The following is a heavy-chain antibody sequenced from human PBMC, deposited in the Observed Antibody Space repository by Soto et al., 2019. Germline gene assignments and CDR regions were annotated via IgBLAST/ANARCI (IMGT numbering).Heavy chain of an antibody. CDR2: IYYSGST. CDR3: ARHPGRSYGGLVFNY. CDR1: GGSISSSSYY. Sequence: SQTLSLTCTVSGGSISSSSYYWGWIRQPPGKGLEWIGSIYYSGSTYYNPSLKSRVTISVDTSKNQFSLKLSSVTAADTAVYYCARHPGRSYGGLVFNYWGQGTLVTVSS. J-gene: IGHJ4*02. V-gene: IGHV4-39*01. D-gene: IGHD6-6*01.